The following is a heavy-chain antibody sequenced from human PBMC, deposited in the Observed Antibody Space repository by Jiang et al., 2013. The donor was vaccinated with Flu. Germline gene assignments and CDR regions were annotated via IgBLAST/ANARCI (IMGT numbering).Heavy chain of an antibody. J-gene: IGHJ6*02. Sequence: GPGLVKPSQTLSLTCTVSGGSVSSGDYYWSWIRQAPGKGLEWLGYIFYSGYTYYNPSLKSRLTISVDTSKNQFSLKLTSVTAADTAVYYCTRDPGDCVSPSCAEGIDVWGQGTTVTVSS. CDR3: TRDPGDCVSPSCAEGIDV. D-gene: IGHD2-2*01. CDR2: IFYSGYT. V-gene: IGHV4-30-4*01. CDR1: GGSVSSGDYY.